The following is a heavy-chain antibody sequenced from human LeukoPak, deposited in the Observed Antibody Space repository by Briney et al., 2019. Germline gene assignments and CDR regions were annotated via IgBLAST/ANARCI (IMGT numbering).Heavy chain of an antibody. CDR1: GYSISSGYY. CDR3: ARRASMTSNWFDP. D-gene: IGHD2-21*02. V-gene: IGHV4-4*07. J-gene: IGHJ5*02. Sequence: SETLSLTCTVSGYSISSGYYWGWIRPPAGKGLEWIGRIYTSGSTNYNPSLKSRVTISVDTSKNQFSLKLSSVTAADTAVYYCARRASMTSNWFDPWGQGTLVTVSS. CDR2: IYTSGST.